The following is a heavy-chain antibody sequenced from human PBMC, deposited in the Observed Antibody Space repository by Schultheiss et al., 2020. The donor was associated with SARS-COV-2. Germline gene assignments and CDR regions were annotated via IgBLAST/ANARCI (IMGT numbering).Heavy chain of an antibody. CDR3: ATLIAVAGTGAFDI. Sequence: GGSLRLSCAASGFTFSNYAMHWVRQAPGKGLDWVAVISYDGSNKYYADSVKGRFTISRDNSKNTLYLQMNSLRAEDTAVYYCATLIAVAGTGAFDIWGQGTMVTVSS. J-gene: IGHJ3*02. CDR1: GFTFSNYA. V-gene: IGHV3-30*04. D-gene: IGHD6-19*01. CDR2: ISYDGSNK.